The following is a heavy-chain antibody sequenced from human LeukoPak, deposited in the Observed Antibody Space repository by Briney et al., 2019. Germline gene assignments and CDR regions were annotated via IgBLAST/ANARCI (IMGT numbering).Heavy chain of an antibody. D-gene: IGHD1-14*01. CDR3: VRENHGSFDY. CDR2: IGSSSTYI. CDR1: GFSFSTYY. Sequence: GGSLILSCAASGFSFSTYYVNWVRQAPGKGLEWVSCIGSSSTYIFYADSVRGRFAISRDNAKNSLYLQMNSLRADDTAVYYCVRENHGSFDYWGQGSLVTVSS. J-gene: IGHJ4*02. V-gene: IGHV3-21*01.